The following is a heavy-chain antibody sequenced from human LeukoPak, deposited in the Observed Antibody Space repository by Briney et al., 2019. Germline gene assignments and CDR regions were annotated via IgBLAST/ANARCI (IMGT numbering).Heavy chain of an antibody. V-gene: IGHV1-2*02. CDR1: GYTFTGYY. CDR3: ARPPSGSYSTAPYYFDY. J-gene: IGHJ4*02. D-gene: IGHD1-26*01. Sequence: VASVKVSCKASGYTFTGYYMHWVRQAPGQGLEWMGWINPNSGGTNYAQKFQGRVTMTRDTSISTAYMELSRLRSDDTAVYYCARPPSGSYSTAPYYFDYWGQGTLVTVSS. CDR2: INPNSGGT.